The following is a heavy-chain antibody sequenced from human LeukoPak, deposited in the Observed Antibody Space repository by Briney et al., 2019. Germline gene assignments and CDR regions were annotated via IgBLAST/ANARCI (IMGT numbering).Heavy chain of an antibody. CDR1: GFTFSSYA. CDR3: ARARSGYLLYYFDY. Sequence: PGRPLRLSCAASGFTFSSYAMHWVRQAPGKGLEWVAVISYDGSNKYYADSVKGRFTISRDNSKNTLYLQMNSLRAEDTAVYYCARARSGYLLYYFDYWGQGTLVTVSS. D-gene: IGHD3-3*01. CDR2: ISYDGSNK. J-gene: IGHJ4*02. V-gene: IGHV3-30-3*01.